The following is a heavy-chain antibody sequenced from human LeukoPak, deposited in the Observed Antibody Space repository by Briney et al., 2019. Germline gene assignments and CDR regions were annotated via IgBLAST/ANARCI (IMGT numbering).Heavy chain of an antibody. Sequence: SETLSLTCTVSGGSISSSSYYWGWIRQPPGKGLEWIGSIYYSGSTYYNPSLKSRVTISVDTSKNQFSLKLSSVTAADTAVYYCARYYSDSSGYYLYYFDYWGQGTLVTVSS. V-gene: IGHV4-39*07. CDR3: ARYYSDSSGYYLYYFDY. D-gene: IGHD3-22*01. J-gene: IGHJ4*02. CDR1: GGSISSSSYY. CDR2: IYYSGST.